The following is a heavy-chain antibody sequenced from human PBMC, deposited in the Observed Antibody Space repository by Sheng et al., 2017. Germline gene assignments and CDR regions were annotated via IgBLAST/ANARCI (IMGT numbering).Heavy chain of an antibody. CDR1: GGSIGSSAYY. CDR2: ISYSGST. V-gene: IGHV4-39*07. D-gene: IGHD1-26*01. Sequence: QLQLQESGPGLVKPSETLSLTCTVSGGSIGSSAYYWGWIRQPPGKGLEFIGSISYSGSTYYNPSLKSRVTISVDTSKNQFSLKLSSVTAADTAVYYCARASYGRYFDYWGQGNAGHRLL. J-gene: IGHJ4*02. CDR3: ARASYGRYFDY.